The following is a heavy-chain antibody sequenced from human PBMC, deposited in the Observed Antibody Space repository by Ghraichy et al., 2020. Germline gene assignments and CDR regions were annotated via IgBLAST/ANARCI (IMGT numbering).Heavy chain of an antibody. J-gene: IGHJ6*02. V-gene: IGHV4-39*01. CDR2: IYYSGST. Sequence: SETLSLTCTVSGGSISSSNYYWGWFRQPPGKGLEWIGTIYYSGSTYYNPSLKSRVTISVDTSKNQFSLKLSSVIAADTAVYYCARHRGGTTPYNMDVWGQGTTVTVSS. CDR1: GGSISSSNYY. CDR3: ARHRGGTTPYNMDV. D-gene: IGHD1-7*01.